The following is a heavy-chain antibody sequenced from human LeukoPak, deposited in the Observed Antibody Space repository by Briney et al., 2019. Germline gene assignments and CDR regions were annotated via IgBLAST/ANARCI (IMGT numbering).Heavy chain of an antibody. CDR3: AKWGDYDVLTGYYVSDY. CDR1: GFTFSNYA. V-gene: IGHV3-23*01. CDR2: ITGGGSGI. D-gene: IGHD3-9*01. J-gene: IGHJ4*02. Sequence: PGGSLRLSCAASGFTFSNYAMSWVRQAPGKGLEWVSAITGGGSGIYYADSMKSRLTISRDNSKNTLYLQINGLRAEDTAVYCCAKWGDYDVLTGYYVSDYWGQGTLVTVSS.